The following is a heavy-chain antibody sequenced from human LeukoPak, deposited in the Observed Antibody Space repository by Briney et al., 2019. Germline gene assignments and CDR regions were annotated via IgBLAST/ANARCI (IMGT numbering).Heavy chain of an antibody. D-gene: IGHD1-26*01. CDR2: IYTSGST. V-gene: IGHV4-61*02. Sequence: SQTLSLTCTVSGGSISSGSYYWSWIRQPAGKGLEWIGRIYTSGSTNYNPSLKSRVTISVDTSKNQFSLKLSSVTAADTAVYYCARAHVDLVGATLSYFDCWGQGTLVTVSS. CDR3: ARAHVDLVGATLSYFDC. J-gene: IGHJ4*02. CDR1: GGSISSGSYY.